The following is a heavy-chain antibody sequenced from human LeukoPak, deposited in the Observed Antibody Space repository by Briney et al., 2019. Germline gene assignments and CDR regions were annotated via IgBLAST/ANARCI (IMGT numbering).Heavy chain of an antibody. J-gene: IGHJ4*02. CDR2: ISSSSYI. V-gene: IGHV3-21*01. CDR3: ARGRDYYDGSGLTNHYFDY. D-gene: IGHD3-22*01. Sequence: PGGSLRLSCAASGFTFSSYSMNWVRQAPGKGLEWVSSISSSSYIYYADSVKGRFTISRDNTKNSLYLQMKSLRAEDTAVYYCARGRDYYDGSGLTNHYFDYWGQGTLVTVSS. CDR1: GFTFSSYS.